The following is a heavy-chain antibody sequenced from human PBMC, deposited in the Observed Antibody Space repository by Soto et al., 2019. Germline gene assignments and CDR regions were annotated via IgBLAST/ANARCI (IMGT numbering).Heavy chain of an antibody. CDR1: GFTFSNFG. CDR2: IWYDGSDQ. Sequence: GGSLRLSCAASGFTFSNFGMHWVRQAPGKGLEWVAIIWYDGSDQHYGDSVKGRFTISRDNSKNTMDLEMNSLRAEDTAVYYCATYYSYGMDVWGQGTTVTVSS. CDR3: ATYYSYGMDV. J-gene: IGHJ6*02. V-gene: IGHV3-33*08.